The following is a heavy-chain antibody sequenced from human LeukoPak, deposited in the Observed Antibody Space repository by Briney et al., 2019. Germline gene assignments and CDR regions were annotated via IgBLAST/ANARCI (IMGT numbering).Heavy chain of an antibody. CDR2: INHSGST. CDR1: GGSFSGYY. D-gene: IGHD2-2*01. Sequence: SETLSLTCAVYGGSFSGYYWSWIRQPPGKGLEWIGEINHSGSTNYNPSLKSRVTISVDTSKNQFSLKLSSVTAADTAVYYCAREGDLDCSSTSCYQYWGQGTLVTVS. V-gene: IGHV4-34*01. J-gene: IGHJ4*02. CDR3: AREGDLDCSSTSCYQY.